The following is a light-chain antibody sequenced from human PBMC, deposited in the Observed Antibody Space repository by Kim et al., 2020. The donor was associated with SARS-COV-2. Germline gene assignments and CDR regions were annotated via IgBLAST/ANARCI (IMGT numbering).Light chain of an antibody. CDR3: QQYGSLPRT. CDR1: QSVSSAY. CDR2: DAS. Sequence: YPGDRATLAGKASQSVSSAYLAWYQQKPGQAPRLLIYDASRRATGIPDRFSGSGSGTDFTLTISRLEPEDFAIYYCQQYGSLPRTFGQGTKVDIK. V-gene: IGKV3-20*01. J-gene: IGKJ1*01.